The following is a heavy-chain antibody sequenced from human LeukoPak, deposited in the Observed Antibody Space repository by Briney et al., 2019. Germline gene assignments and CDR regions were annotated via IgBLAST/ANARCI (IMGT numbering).Heavy chain of an antibody. CDR2: ISGSGGST. J-gene: IGHJ5*02. Sequence: GGSLRLSCAASGFTFTSYAMSWVGQAPGKGMEWVSAISGSGGSTYYADSVKGRFTISRDNSKNTLYLQMNSLRAEDTAVYFFAKARIAARDSFDPWGQRTLVTVSS. CDR1: GFTFTSYA. CDR3: AKARIAARDSFDP. V-gene: IGHV3-23*01. D-gene: IGHD6-6*01.